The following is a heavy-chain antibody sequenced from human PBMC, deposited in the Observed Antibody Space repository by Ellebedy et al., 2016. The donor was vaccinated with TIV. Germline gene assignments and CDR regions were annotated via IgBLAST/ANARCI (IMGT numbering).Heavy chain of an antibody. Sequence: GGSLRLSCAASGFTFSTYAMGWVRQAPGKGLEWVSAISGSATSTYYADSVKGRFTFSRDNSKNTLYLQMNSLRAEDTAVYYCAKAKGGVMGGDAFDIWGQGTMVTVSS. V-gene: IGHV3-23*01. D-gene: IGHD3-10*01. CDR3: AKAKGGVMGGDAFDI. J-gene: IGHJ3*02. CDR1: GFTFSTYA. CDR2: ISGSATST.